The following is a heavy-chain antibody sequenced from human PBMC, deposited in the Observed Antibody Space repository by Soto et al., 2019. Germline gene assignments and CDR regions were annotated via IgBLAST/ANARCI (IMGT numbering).Heavy chain of an antibody. Sequence: SETKPLTSTVSGGNISSYCWSWIRQKTGKGLEWIGYIYYSGSTNYNPSLKSRVTISVDTSKNQFSLKLSSVTAADTAVYYCARQKSSGSSPHPQVNNWFDPWGQGTLVTVSS. CDR1: GGNISSYC. D-gene: IGHD6-6*01. J-gene: IGHJ5*02. CDR3: ARQKSSGSSPHPQVNNWFDP. CDR2: IYYSGST. V-gene: IGHV4-59*08.